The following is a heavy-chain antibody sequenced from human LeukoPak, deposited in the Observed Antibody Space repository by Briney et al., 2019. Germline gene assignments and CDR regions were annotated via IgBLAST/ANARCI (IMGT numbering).Heavy chain of an antibody. CDR3: AKGTTHYYDSSGPDAFDI. D-gene: IGHD3-22*01. CDR1: GFTFSSYG. Sequence: GRSLRLSCAASGFTFSSYGMHWVRQAPGKGLEGVAVISYDGSNKYYADSVKGRFTISRDNSKNTLYLQMNSLRAEGTAVYYCAKGTTHYYDSSGPDAFDIWGQGTMVTVSS. CDR2: ISYDGSNK. V-gene: IGHV3-30*18. J-gene: IGHJ3*02.